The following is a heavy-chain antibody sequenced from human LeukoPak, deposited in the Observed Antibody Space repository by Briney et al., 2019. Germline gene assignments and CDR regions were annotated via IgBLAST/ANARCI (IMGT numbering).Heavy chain of an antibody. V-gene: IGHV3-7*01. D-gene: IGHD4-17*01. Sequence: GGSLRLSCAASGFTFSSCWMSWVRQAPGKGLEWVANIKQDGSEKYYVDSVKGRFTISRDNAKNSLYLQMNSLRAEDTAVYYCARVADYGDFFDYWGQGTLVTVSS. CDR2: IKQDGSEK. J-gene: IGHJ4*02. CDR1: GFTFSSCW. CDR3: ARVADYGDFFDY.